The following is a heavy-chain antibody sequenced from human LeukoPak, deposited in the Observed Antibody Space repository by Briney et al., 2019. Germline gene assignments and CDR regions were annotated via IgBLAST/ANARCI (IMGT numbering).Heavy chain of an antibody. V-gene: IGHV1-18*01. J-gene: IGHJ4*02. D-gene: IGHD2-15*01. CDR2: ISAYNGNT. Sequence: GASVKVSCKASGYTFTSYGISWVRQAPGQGLEWMGWISAYNGNTNYAQKLQGRVTMTTDTSTSTAYMELRSLRSDDTAVYYCARGLDVAHCSGGSCYFFDYWGQGTLVTVSS. CDR3: ARGLDVAHCSGGSCYFFDY. CDR1: GYTFTSYG.